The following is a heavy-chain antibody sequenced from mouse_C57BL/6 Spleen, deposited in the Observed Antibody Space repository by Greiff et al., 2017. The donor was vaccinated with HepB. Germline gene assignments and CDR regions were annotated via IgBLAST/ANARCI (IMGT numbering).Heavy chain of an antibody. CDR3: ARHGDYDGWFAY. CDR2: INPNNGGT. D-gene: IGHD2-4*01. CDR1: GYTFTDYY. J-gene: IGHJ3*01. Sequence: EVQLQQSGPELVKPGASVKISCKASGYTFTDYYMNWVKQSHGKSLEWIGDINPNNGGTSYNQKFKGKATLTVDKSSSTAYMELRSLTSEDSAVYYCARHGDYDGWFAYWGQGTLVTVSA. V-gene: IGHV1-26*01.